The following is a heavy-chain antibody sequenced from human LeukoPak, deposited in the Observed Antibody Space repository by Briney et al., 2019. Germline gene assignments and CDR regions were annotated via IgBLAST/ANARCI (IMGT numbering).Heavy chain of an antibody. CDR2: MNSNSGNT. CDR1: GYTFTSYD. V-gene: IGHV1-8*01. Sequence: ASVKVSCKASGYTFTSYDINWVRQATGQGLEWMGWMNSNSGNTGYAQKFQGRVTMTRNTSISTAYMELSSLRSEDTAVYYCARRHPDCSGGSCYWFDPWGQGTLVTVSS. J-gene: IGHJ5*02. CDR3: ARRHPDCSGGSCYWFDP. D-gene: IGHD2-15*01.